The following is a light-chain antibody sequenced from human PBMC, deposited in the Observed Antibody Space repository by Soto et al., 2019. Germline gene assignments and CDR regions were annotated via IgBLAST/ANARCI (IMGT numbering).Light chain of an antibody. V-gene: IGLV2-8*01. Sequence: QSALTQPASVSGSPGQSVTISCTGSSSDVGAYNYVSWYQQHPGKAPKLMIYEVSKRPSGVPDRFSGSKSGSTASLTVSGLQGEDEADYYCSSFAGTNNVVFGGGTKLTVL. CDR2: EVS. J-gene: IGLJ2*01. CDR1: SSDVGAYNY. CDR3: SSFAGTNNVV.